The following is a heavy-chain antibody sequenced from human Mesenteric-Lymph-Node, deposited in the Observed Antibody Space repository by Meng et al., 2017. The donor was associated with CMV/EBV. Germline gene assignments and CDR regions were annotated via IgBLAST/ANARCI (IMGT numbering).Heavy chain of an antibody. CDR1: GFTFSSYS. D-gene: IGHD6-19*01. Sequence: GGSLRLSYAASGFTFSSYSMNWVRQAPGKGLEWVSSISSSSSYIYYADSVKGRFTISRDNAKNSLYLQMNSLRAEDTAVYYCARPLLSAIFDYWGQGTLVTVSS. J-gene: IGHJ4*02. CDR3: ARPLLSAIFDY. CDR2: ISSSSSYI. V-gene: IGHV3-21*01.